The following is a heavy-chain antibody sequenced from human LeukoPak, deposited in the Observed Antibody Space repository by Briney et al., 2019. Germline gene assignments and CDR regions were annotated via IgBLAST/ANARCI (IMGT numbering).Heavy chain of an antibody. D-gene: IGHD4-17*01. J-gene: IGHJ6*02. CDR2: IYYSGST. CDR3: AREDPQATVPEGMDV. V-gene: IGHV4-59*01. Sequence: PSETLSLTCTVSGGSISYYYWSWIRQSPGKGLEWIGYIYYSGSTNYNPSLKSRVTISVDKSKNQFSLQLRSVTAADTAVYYCAREDPQATVPEGMDVWGQGTTVTVSS. CDR1: GGSISYYY.